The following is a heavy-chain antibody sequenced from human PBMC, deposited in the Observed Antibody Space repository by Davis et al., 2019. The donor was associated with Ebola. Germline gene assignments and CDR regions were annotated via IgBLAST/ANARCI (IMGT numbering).Heavy chain of an antibody. CDR2: IDQDGGEK. CDR3: ARGRYSVKYRLHAFDT. CDR1: GLTFSAYW. V-gene: IGHV3-7*03. J-gene: IGHJ3*02. Sequence: PGGSLRLSCAASGLTFSAYWMNWVRQAPGKGLEWVANIDQDGGEKNYVDSVKGRFTISRDNSKNTLYLQMSGLRGEDTAVYYCARGRYSVKYRLHAFDTWGQGTMVTVSS. D-gene: IGHD4-11*01.